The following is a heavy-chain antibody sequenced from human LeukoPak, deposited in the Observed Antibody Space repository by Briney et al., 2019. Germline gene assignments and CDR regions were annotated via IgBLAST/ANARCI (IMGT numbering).Heavy chain of an antibody. D-gene: IGHD5-12*01. CDR2: IKQDGSEK. V-gene: IGHV3-7*04. CDR1: GFTFGSYW. Sequence: GGYLRLSCAASGFTFGSYWMSWVRQAPGKGLEWVANIKQDGSEKYYVDSVKGRFTISRDNAKNSLYLQMNSLRAEDTAVYYCARGIVATIVWGQGTLVTVSS. J-gene: IGHJ4*02. CDR3: ARGIVATIV.